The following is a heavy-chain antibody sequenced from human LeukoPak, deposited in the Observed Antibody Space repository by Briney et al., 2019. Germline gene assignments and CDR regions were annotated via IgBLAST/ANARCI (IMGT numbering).Heavy chain of an antibody. CDR3: ARAVRHASAFDI. Sequence: ASVKVSCKASGYTFTSCGISWVRQAPGQGLEWMGWISAYNGNTNYAQKLQGRVTMATDTSTSTAYIELRSLRSDDTAVYYCARAVRHASAFDIWGQGTMVTVSS. D-gene: IGHD2-2*01. V-gene: IGHV1-18*01. J-gene: IGHJ3*02. CDR1: GYTFTSCG. CDR2: ISAYNGNT.